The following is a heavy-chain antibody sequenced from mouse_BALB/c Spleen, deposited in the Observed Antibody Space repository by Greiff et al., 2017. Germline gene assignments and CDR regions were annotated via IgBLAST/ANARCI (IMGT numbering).Heavy chain of an antibody. D-gene: IGHD1-1*01. V-gene: IGHV5-4*02. CDR1: GFTFSDYY. CDR2: ISDGGSYT. J-gene: IGHJ1*01. Sequence: EVMLVESGGGLVKPGGSLKLSCAASGFTFSDYYMYWVRQTPEKRLEWVATISDGGSYTYYPDSVKGRFTISRDNAKNNLYLQMTSLRSEDTAMYYCASNYYGSSYGDFDVWGAGTTVTVSS. CDR3: ASNYYGSSYGDFDV.